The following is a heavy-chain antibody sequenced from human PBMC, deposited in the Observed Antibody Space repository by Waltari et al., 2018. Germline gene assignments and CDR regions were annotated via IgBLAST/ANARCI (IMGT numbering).Heavy chain of an antibody. J-gene: IGHJ4*02. Sequence: QVQRQESGPGLVKPSDTLSLTCALYGGSISNSKWLSWIRQSPGKGLEWIGCIGGSSGSTYYNPSLKSRVTISTDTSKNQVSLKLSSVTAADTAVYYCAGPTAAGPADWGQGILVTVSS. D-gene: IGHD6-13*01. CDR1: GGSISNSKW. CDR2: IGGSSGST. V-gene: IGHV4-28*01. CDR3: AGPTAAGPAD.